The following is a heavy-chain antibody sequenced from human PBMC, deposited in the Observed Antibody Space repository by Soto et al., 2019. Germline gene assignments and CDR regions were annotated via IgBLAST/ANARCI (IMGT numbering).Heavy chain of an antibody. CDR2: IYHSGSA. Sequence: QVQLQESGPGLVKPSETLSLTCTVSGGSISNYYWNWIRQPPGKGLEWMGNIYHSGSANYNPSLKSRVTISVDTSKNPFSLKLNSVTAADTAVYYCARRVPTAGKTIFDSWCQGPLVTVSS. V-gene: IGHV4-59*08. CDR3: ARRVPTAGKTIFDS. CDR1: GGSISNYY. D-gene: IGHD6-13*01. J-gene: IGHJ4*02.